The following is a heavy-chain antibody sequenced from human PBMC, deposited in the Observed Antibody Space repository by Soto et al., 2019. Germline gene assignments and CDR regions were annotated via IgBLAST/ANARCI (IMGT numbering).Heavy chain of an antibody. J-gene: IGHJ3*02. Sequence: ASVKVSCKASGYTFTNYGITWVRQAPGQGLEWMGWISAYNGNTHYTQRLQGRVTMTTDTSTSTAYMELRGLRSEDTAVYYCARGSYGIAVAGTVYAFDIWGQGTMVTVSS. V-gene: IGHV1-18*01. CDR3: ARGSYGIAVAGTVYAFDI. CDR1: GYTFTNYG. CDR2: ISAYNGNT. D-gene: IGHD6-19*01.